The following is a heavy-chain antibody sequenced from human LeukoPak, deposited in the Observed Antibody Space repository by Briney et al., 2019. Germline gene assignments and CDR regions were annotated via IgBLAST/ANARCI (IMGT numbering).Heavy chain of an antibody. J-gene: IGHJ5*02. D-gene: IGHD6-13*01. CDR1: GYSFTSYW. Sequence: GGSLKISCKGSGYSFTSYWIGWVRQMPGKGLEWMGIIYPGDSDTKYSPYFQGQVTISADKSISTAYLQWSSLKASDTAMYYCATTYSNSWYPNWFDPWGQGTLVTVSS. CDR2: IYPGDSDT. CDR3: ATTYSNSWYPNWFDP. V-gene: IGHV5-51*01.